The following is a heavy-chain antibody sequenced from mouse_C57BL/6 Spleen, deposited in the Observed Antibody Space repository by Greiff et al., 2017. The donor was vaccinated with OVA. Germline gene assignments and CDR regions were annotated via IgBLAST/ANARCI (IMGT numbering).Heavy chain of an antibody. Sequence: EVKLLESGGGLVQPGGSLKLSCAASGIAFSRYWMSWVRRAPGKGLEWIGEINPDSSTINYAPSLKDKFIISRDNAKNTLYLQMSKVRSEDTALYYCARQLLRGYYAMDYWGQGTSVTVSS. CDR2: INPDSSTI. CDR3: ARQLLRGYYAMDY. V-gene: IGHV4-1*01. J-gene: IGHJ4*01. CDR1: GIAFSRYW. D-gene: IGHD1-1*01.